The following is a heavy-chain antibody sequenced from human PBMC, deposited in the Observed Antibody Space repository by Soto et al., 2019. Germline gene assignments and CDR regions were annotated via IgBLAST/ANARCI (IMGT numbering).Heavy chain of an antibody. CDR3: AKAPAGNGDYAGLFDF. D-gene: IGHD4-17*01. V-gene: IGHV3-23*01. Sequence: VQLLESGGGLVQPGGSLRLACEASGFTFSTFSMSWVRQSPGKGLEWVSAITGSGAYTYYTDSVKGRFTLSRDNSKNTLYLQMNSLEVDDTAIYYCAKAPAGNGDYAGLFDFWGQGTLVTVSS. CDR2: ITGSGAYT. J-gene: IGHJ4*02. CDR1: GFTFSTFS.